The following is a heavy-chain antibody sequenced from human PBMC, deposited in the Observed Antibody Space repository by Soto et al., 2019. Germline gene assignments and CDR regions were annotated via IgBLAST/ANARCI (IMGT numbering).Heavy chain of an antibody. CDR1: GGSLSNGGYY. J-gene: IGHJ4*02. CDR2: IYYRGST. D-gene: IGHD3-16*01. CDR3: ARSRGEPPEGFDY. V-gene: IGHV4-39*01. Sequence: QLQLQESGPGLVKPSETLSLTCTVSGGSLSNGGYYWGWIRQPPWKGLEWSGSIYYRGSTYNNPSLMSRLTMSIDTSKTQFSLTVTSGTAADTAVYYCARSRGEPPEGFDYWGQGTLVTVSS.